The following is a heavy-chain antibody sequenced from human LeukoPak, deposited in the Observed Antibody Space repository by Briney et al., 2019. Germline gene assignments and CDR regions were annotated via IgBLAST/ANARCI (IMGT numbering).Heavy chain of an antibody. V-gene: IGHV3-53*01. J-gene: IGHJ3*01. Sequence: GGSLRLSCALSGFTVSSNYMTWVRQAPGKGLEWVSLIYPGGDAFYADPVKGRFTISRQNSQSTLYLRMNTVRPEDTAVYYCVRVAATIVWGQGTTVTVSS. CDR3: VRVAATIV. CDR1: GFTVSSNY. CDR2: IYPGGDA. D-gene: IGHD5-12*01.